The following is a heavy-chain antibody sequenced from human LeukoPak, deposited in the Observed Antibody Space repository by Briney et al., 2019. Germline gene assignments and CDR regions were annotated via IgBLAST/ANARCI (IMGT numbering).Heavy chain of an antibody. CDR1: GFTFSSYE. V-gene: IGHV3-48*03. CDR2: ISSSGCTI. J-gene: IGHJ6*02. Sequence: GGSLRLSCAASGFTFSSYEMNWVRQAPGKGLEWVSYISSSGCTIYYADSVKGRFTISRDNAKNSLYLQMNSLRAEDTAVYYCARDDYGSGSYSQRWLGYYYYYGMDVWGQGTTVAVSS. CDR3: ARDDYGSGSYSQRWLGYYYYYGMDV. D-gene: IGHD3-10*01.